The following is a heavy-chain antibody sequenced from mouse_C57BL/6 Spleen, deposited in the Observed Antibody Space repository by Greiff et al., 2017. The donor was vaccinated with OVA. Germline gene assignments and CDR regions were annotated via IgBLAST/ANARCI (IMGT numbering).Heavy chain of an antibody. CDR3: ARGDGNYFSWFAY. J-gene: IGHJ3*01. CDR1: GYTFTSYW. CDR2: IDPSDSET. V-gene: IGHV1-52*01. D-gene: IGHD2-1*01. Sequence: QVQLQQPGAELVRPGSSVKLSCKASGYTFTSYWMHWVKQRPIQGLEWIGNIDPSDSETHYNQKFKDKATLTVDKSSSTAYMQLSSLTSEDSAVYYCARGDGNYFSWFAYWGQGTLVTVSA.